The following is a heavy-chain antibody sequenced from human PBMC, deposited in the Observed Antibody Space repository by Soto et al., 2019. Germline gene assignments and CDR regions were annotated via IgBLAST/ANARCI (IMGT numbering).Heavy chain of an antibody. D-gene: IGHD3-10*01. CDR1: GGSISGYY. CDR3: AREHADQLWLGGGFDP. Sequence: QVQLQESGPRLVQPSETLSLICSVSGGSISGYYWSWIRQPAGKGLEWIGRIYGSGSVDYHPSLKRRVTMSVDTSNNHFSLKLSSVTAADTAVYYCAREHADQLWLGGGFDPWGQGILVTVSA. V-gene: IGHV4-4*07. CDR2: IYGSGSV. J-gene: IGHJ5*02.